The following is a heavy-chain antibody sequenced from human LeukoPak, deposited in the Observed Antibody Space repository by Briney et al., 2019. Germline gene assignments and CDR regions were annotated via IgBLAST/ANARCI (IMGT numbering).Heavy chain of an antibody. Sequence: PSETLSLTCTVSGGSISSSSYYWGWIRQPPGKGLEWIGSIYYSGSTYYNPSLKSRVTISVDTSKNQFSLKLSSVTAADTAVYYCARRVRYYYDSSGNDYWGQGTLVTVSS. CDR2: IYYSGST. D-gene: IGHD3-22*01. V-gene: IGHV4-39*01. CDR3: ARRVRYYYDSSGNDY. J-gene: IGHJ4*02. CDR1: GGSISSSSYY.